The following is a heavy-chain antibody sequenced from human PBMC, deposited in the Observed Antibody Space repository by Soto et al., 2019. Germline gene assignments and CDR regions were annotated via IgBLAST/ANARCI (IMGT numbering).Heavy chain of an antibody. CDR3: ARDRTMVRGVSFDY. CDR1: GYTFTSYD. Sequence: ASVKVSCKASGYTFTSYDINWVRQATGQGLEWMGWMNPNSGNTGYAQKFQGRVTMTRDTSTSTVYMELSSLRSEDTAVYYCARDRTMVRGVSFDYWGQGTLVTVSS. D-gene: IGHD3-10*01. V-gene: IGHV1-8*01. J-gene: IGHJ4*02. CDR2: MNPNSGNT.